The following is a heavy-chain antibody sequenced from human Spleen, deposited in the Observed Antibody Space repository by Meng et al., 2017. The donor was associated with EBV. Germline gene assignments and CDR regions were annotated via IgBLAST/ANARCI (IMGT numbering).Heavy chain of an antibody. V-gene: IGHV7-4-1*02. CDR2: INTNTGNP. J-gene: IGHJ4*02. D-gene: IGHD3-22*01. Sequence: QVELVQSGSELKKPGASVKVYCKASGYTFTHYAVNWVRQAPGQGLEWLGWINTNTGNPTYAQAFTGRFVFSLDTSVSTAYLQISSLKAEDTGVYYCVRAYYDSSGLSDYWGQGTLVTVSS. CDR1: GYTFTHYA. CDR3: VRAYYDSSGLSDY.